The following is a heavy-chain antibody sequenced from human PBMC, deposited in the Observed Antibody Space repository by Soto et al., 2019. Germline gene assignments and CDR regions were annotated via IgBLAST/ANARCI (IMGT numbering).Heavy chain of an antibody. CDR3: ATVRVKYYDFPYAFDI. V-gene: IGHV1-18*01. CDR1: GYTFNNSG. J-gene: IGHJ3*02. D-gene: IGHD3-3*01. Sequence: GASVTVSCKDSGYTFNNSGISWVRQAPGQGLEWMGWISTDNGNTNYAQHLQGRVSMTTDTSTSTAYMDLRSLRSDDTAVYYCATVRVKYYDFPYAFDIWGQGTMVTVSS. CDR2: ISTDNGNT.